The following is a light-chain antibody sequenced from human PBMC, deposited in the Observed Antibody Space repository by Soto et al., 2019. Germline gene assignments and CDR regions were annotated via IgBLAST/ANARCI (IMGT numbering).Light chain of an antibody. CDR1: QDITNY. Sequence: DIPLTQSPPSLSASVGDAVTITCQASQDITNYLNWYQQRSGKSPKLLIFDAANLERGVPSRFRGSGSGTHFTFTISSLQPEDVATYYCQQYENRPLTFGGGTKVE. CDR3: QQYENRPLT. J-gene: IGKJ4*01. CDR2: DAA. V-gene: IGKV1-33*01.